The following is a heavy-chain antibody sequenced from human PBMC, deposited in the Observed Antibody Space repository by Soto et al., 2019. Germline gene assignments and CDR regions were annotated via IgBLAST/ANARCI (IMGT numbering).Heavy chain of an antibody. CDR3: ARDLGSAPGIGGTPSLWGYYFDY. J-gene: IGHJ4*02. CDR1: GFTFSSYW. V-gene: IGHV3-7*03. Sequence: EVQLVESGGGLVQPGGSLRLSCAASGFTFSSYWMSWVRQAPGKGLEWVANIKQDGSEKYYVDSVKGRFTISRDNAKNSLYLQMNSLRAEDTAVYYCARDLGSAPGIGGTPSLWGYYFDYWGQGTLVTVSS. D-gene: IGHD2-15*01. CDR2: IKQDGSEK.